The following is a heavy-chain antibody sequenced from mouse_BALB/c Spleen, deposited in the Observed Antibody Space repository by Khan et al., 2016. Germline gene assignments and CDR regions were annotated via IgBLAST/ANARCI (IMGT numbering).Heavy chain of an antibody. J-gene: IGHJ3*01. CDR1: GYTFTNYG. CDR2: INTYTAEP. CDR3: AIADVNSFAY. V-gene: IGHV9-3-1*01. D-gene: IGHD2-1*01. Sequence: QIQLVQSGPELKKPGETVKISCKATGYTFTNYGNNWVKQAPGKGLKWIGWINTYTAEPTYADNFKGQFASALEPSASSAYLQFHNLNITDTATYFCAIADVNSFAYWGQGTLVTVSA.